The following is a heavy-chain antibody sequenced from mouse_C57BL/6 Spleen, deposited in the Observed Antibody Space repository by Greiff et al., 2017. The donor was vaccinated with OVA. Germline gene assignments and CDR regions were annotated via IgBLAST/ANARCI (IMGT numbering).Heavy chain of an antibody. CDR3: TGRSTTARWYFDV. Sequence: EVQVVESGGGLVQPGGSMKLSCVASGFTFSNYWMNWVRQSPEKGLEWVAQIRLKSDNYATHYAESVKGRFTISRDDSKSSVYLQMNNLRAEDTGIYYCTGRSTTARWYFDVWGTGTTVTVSS. J-gene: IGHJ1*03. CDR2: IRLKSDNYAT. CDR1: GFTFSNYW. V-gene: IGHV6-3*01. D-gene: IGHD1-2*01.